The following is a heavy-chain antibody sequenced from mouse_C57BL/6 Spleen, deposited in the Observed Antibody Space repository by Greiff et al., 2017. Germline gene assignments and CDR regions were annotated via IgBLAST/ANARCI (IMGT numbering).Heavy chain of an antibody. V-gene: IGHV3-6*01. Sequence: EVQLQESGPGLVKPSQSLSLTCSVTGYSITSGYYWNWIRQFPGNKLEWMGYISYDGSNNYNPSLKNRISITRDTSKNQFFLKLNSVTTEDTATYYCASDGYYDWYFDVWGTGTTVTVSS. CDR2: ISYDGSN. J-gene: IGHJ1*03. CDR1: GYSITSGYY. CDR3: ASDGYYDWYFDV. D-gene: IGHD2-3*01.